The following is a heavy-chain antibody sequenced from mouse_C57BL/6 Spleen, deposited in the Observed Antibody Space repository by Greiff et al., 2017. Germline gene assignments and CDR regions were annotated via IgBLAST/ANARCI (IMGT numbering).Heavy chain of an antibody. CDR3: ARWGTKFDD. D-gene: IGHD1-1*01. CDR2: IYPGSGST. Sequence: QVQLQQPGAELVKPGASVKMSCKASGYTFTSYWITWVKQRPGQGLEWIGDIYPGSGSTNYNEKFKSKATLTVDTSSSPAYMQLSSMTSEDYAFYCCARWGTKFDDWGKGTTLTVSS. J-gene: IGHJ2*01. CDR1: GYTFTSYW. V-gene: IGHV1-55*01.